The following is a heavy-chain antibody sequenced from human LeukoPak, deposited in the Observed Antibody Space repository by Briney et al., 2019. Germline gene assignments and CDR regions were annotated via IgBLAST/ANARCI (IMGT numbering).Heavy chain of an antibody. CDR3: ARRLLTGYYEF. Sequence: GGSLRLSCAASGFTVSSTYLSWVRQAPGKGLEGVSVFYSGDTTYYANSVEGRFTISRDSSKNMLYLQMNSLRAEDTAVYYCARRLLTGYYEFWGQGTLVTVSS. V-gene: IGHV3-66*01. J-gene: IGHJ4*02. D-gene: IGHD3-9*01. CDR2: FYSGDTT. CDR1: GFTVSSTY.